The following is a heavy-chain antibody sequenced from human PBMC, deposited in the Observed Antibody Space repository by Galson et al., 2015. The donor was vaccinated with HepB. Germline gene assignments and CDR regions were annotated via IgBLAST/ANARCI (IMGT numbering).Heavy chain of an antibody. D-gene: IGHD3-22*01. CDR1: GYSFTSYW. V-gene: IGHV5-10-1*01. CDR3: ARQGGYYYDSSGYPPEDY. CDR2: IDPSDSYT. J-gene: IGHJ4*02. Sequence: QSGAEVKKPGESLRISCKGSGYSFTSYWISWVRQMPGKGLEWMGRIDPSDSYTNYSPSFQGHVTISADKSISTAYLQWSSLKASDTAMYYCARQGGYYYDSSGYPPEDYWGQGTLVTVSS.